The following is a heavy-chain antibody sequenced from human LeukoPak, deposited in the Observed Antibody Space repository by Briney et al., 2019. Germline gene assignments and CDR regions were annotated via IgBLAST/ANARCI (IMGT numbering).Heavy chain of an antibody. J-gene: IGHJ6*02. Sequence: PGGSLRLSCAASGFTFSSYELNWVRQAPGKGLECVSCISSSGSTIYYADSVKGRFTISRDNAENSLYLQMNSLRAEDTAVYYCARAVDTAMGYGMDVWGQGTTVTVSS. CDR2: ISSSGSTI. D-gene: IGHD5-18*01. CDR3: ARAVDTAMGYGMDV. CDR1: GFTFSSYE. V-gene: IGHV3-48*03.